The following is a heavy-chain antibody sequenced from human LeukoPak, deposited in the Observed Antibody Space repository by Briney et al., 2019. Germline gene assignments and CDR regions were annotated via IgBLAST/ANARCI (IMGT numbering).Heavy chain of an antibody. Sequence: TGGSLRLSRAASGFPFSIYDMTWVRQAPGKGLEWVSMISGKTNSTYYADSAKGRFTVSRDNSKNTLFLQMNSLRADDAAIYYCVKGGWGDYWGQGTLVTVSS. D-gene: IGHD3-16*01. CDR1: GFPFSIYD. CDR2: ISGKTNST. V-gene: IGHV3-23*01. J-gene: IGHJ4*02. CDR3: VKGGWGDY.